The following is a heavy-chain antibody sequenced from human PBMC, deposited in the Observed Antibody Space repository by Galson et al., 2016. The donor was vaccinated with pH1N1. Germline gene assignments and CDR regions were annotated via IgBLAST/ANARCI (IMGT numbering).Heavy chain of an antibody. D-gene: IGHD1/OR15-1a*01. J-gene: IGHJ6*02. CDR3: AKGGRVGTEGYYYALDV. Sequence: LRLSCAASGFIFSSYAMTWVRQAPGKGPEWVSAISAASTRTYYPDSVKGRFVISRDNSKNTLYLQMNSLRAEDTAEYYCAKGGRVGTEGYYYALDVWGQGTTVIVSS. CDR1: GFIFSSYA. CDR2: ISAASTRT. V-gene: IGHV3-23*01.